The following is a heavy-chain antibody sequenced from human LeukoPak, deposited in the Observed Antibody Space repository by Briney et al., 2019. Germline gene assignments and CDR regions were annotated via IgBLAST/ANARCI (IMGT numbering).Heavy chain of an antibody. CDR1: GFTFSPYT. CDR3: ARDGLHTGHFDY. V-gene: IGHV3-69-1*01. D-gene: IGHD2-21*01. Sequence: GGSLRLSCAASGFTFSPYTMNWVRQAPGKGLEWVSTVSDSSDVHYSDSVKGRFTISRDNARNSLYLQMNSLRDEDTAVYYCARDGLHTGHFDYWGQGTLVTVSS. J-gene: IGHJ4*02. CDR2: VSDSSDV.